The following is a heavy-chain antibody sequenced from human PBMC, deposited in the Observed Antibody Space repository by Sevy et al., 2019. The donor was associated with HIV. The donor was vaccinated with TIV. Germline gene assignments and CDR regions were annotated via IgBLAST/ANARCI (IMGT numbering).Heavy chain of an antibody. J-gene: IGHJ5*02. CDR2: IRSATDGGTT. D-gene: IGHD5-12*01. CDR1: AFTFSNDW. Sequence: GGSLRLSCVASAFTFSNDWMTWVRQAPGKGLEWVGHIRSATDGGTTDYAAPVKGGFTISRHDSKNTVYLEMNSLKIEDTGVYFCATLSGNYWADWLDPWGQGTLVTVSS. V-gene: IGHV3-15*07. CDR3: ATLSGNYWADWLDP.